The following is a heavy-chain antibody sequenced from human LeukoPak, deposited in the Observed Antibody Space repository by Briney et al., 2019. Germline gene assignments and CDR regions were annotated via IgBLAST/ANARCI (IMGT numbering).Heavy chain of an antibody. V-gene: IGHV3-23*01. D-gene: IGHD5-18*01. Sequence: GGSLRLSCAASGFTFSSHSMAWVRQAPGKGLEWVSAIRGSGDTALYADSVKGRFTISRDNFKNIVYLEMNSLRAEDTAVYYCAKARRIQLWLSWGQGILVTVSS. CDR1: GFTFSSHS. CDR3: AKARRIQLWLS. J-gene: IGHJ5*02. CDR2: IRGSGDTA.